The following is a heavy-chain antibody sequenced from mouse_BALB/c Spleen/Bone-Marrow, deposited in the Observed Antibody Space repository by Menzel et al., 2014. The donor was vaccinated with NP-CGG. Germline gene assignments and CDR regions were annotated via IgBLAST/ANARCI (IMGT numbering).Heavy chain of an antibody. CDR2: IWAGGST. J-gene: IGHJ4*01. CDR3: ARDRSYYGMDY. CDR1: GFSLTSYG. Sequence: VQLQQSGPGLVAPSQSLSITCTVSGFSLTSYGVHWVRQPPGKGLEWLGVIWAGGSTNCNSALMSRLSISKDNSKSQVFLKMNSLQTDDTAMYYCARDRSYYGMDYWGQGTSVTVSS. V-gene: IGHV2-9*02.